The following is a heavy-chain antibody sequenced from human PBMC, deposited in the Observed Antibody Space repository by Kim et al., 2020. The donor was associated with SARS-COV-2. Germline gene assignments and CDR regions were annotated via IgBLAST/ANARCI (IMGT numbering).Heavy chain of an antibody. V-gene: IGHV3-23*01. D-gene: IGHD3-22*01. CDR1: GFTFSSYA. CDR3: AKALGSDYYDSSGYRPYYYYGMXV. CDR2: ISGSGGST. J-gene: IGHJ6*02. Sequence: GGSLRLSCAASGFTFSSYAMSWVRQAPGKGLEWVSAISGSGGSTYYADSVKGRFTISRDNSKNTLYLQMYSLRAEDTAVYYCAKALGSDYYDSSGYRPYYYYGMXVWGQGTTVTVSS.